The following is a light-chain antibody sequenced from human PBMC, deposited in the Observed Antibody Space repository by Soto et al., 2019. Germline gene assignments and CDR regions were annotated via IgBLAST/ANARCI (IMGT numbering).Light chain of an antibody. J-gene: IGLJ1*01. CDR2: EVS. CDR1: SSDVGGYNY. V-gene: IGLV2-14*01. CDR3: SSYTSSSTYV. Sequence: QSALTQPASVSGSPGQAITISCTGTSSDVGGYNYVSWYQQHPGKAPKLMIYEVSNGPSGVSNRFSGSKSGNTASLTISGLQAEDDADYYCSSYTSSSTYVFGTGTKVTVL.